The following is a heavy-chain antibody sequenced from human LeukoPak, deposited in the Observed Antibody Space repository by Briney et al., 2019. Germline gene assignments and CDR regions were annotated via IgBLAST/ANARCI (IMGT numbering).Heavy chain of an antibody. J-gene: IGHJ4*02. CDR3: ARGDRDLYCSSTSCYPVL. V-gene: IGHV3-23*01. D-gene: IGHD2-2*01. CDR1: GFTFSSYA. Sequence: GGSLRLSCAASGFTFSSYAMSWVRQAPGQGLEWVSAISGSGGSTYYADSVKGRFTISRDNSKNTLYLQMNSLRAEDTAVYYCARGDRDLYCSSTSCYPVLGGQGTLVTVSS. CDR2: ISGSGGST.